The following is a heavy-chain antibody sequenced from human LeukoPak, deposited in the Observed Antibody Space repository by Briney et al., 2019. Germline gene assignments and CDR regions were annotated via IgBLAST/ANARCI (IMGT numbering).Heavy chain of an antibody. CDR1: GGSFSGYY. V-gene: IGHV4-34*01. CDR2: INHSGST. Sequence: SETLSLTCAVYGGSFSGYYWSWIRQPPGKGLEWIGEINHSGSTNYNPSLKSRVTISVDTSKNQFSLKLSSVTAADTAVYYCARGRNYDFWSGLKGKGYYYYGMDVWGQGTTVTVSS. D-gene: IGHD3-3*01. CDR3: ARGRNYDFWSGLKGKGYYYYGMDV. J-gene: IGHJ6*02.